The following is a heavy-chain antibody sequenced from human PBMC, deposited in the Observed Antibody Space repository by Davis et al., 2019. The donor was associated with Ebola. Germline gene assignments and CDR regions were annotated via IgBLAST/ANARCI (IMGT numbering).Heavy chain of an antibody. CDR1: GFTFDDYA. V-gene: IGHV3-9*01. CDR2: ISWNSGSI. CDR3: AKDMFGVVSAIAH. D-gene: IGHD2-21*01. Sequence: PGGSLRLSCAASGFTFDDYAMHWVRQAPGKGLEWVSGISWNSGSIGYADSVKGRFTISRDNAKNSLYLQMNSLRAEDTALYYCAKDMFGVVSAIAHWGQGTLVTVSS. J-gene: IGHJ1*01.